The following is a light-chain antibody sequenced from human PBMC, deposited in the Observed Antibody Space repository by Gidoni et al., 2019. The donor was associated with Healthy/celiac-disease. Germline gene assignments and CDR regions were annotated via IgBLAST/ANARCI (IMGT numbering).Light chain of an antibody. CDR2: DVS. J-gene: IGLJ1*01. V-gene: IGLV2-14*01. Sequence: QSALTQPASVSGSPGQSITISCTGTSSDVGGYNYVSWYQQHPSKAPKLMIYDVSNRPSGVSNRFSGSKSGNTASLTISGLQAEDEADYYCSSYTSSSTPPFGTGTKVTVL. CDR1: SSDVGGYNY. CDR3: SSYTSSSTPP.